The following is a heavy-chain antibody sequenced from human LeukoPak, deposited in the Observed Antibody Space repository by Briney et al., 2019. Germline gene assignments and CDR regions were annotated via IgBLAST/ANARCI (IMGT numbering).Heavy chain of an antibody. D-gene: IGHD1-7*01. J-gene: IGHJ3*02. Sequence: SVKVSCKASGGTFSSYAISWVRQAPGQGLEWMGGIIPIFGTANYAQKFQGRVTITADESTSTAYMELSSLRSEDTAVYYCARALWNYEGGAFDIWGQGTMVTVSS. CDR3: ARALWNYEGGAFDI. CDR1: GGTFSSYA. V-gene: IGHV1-69*13. CDR2: IIPIFGTA.